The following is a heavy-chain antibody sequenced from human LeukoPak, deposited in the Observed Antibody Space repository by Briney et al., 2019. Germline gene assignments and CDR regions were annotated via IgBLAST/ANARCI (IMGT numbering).Heavy chain of an antibody. CDR1: GGSFSGYY. V-gene: IGHV4-34*01. D-gene: IGHD6-25*01. Sequence: SETLSLTCAVYGGSFSGYYWSWIRQPPGKGLEWIGEINHSGSTNYNPSLKSRVTISVDTSKNQFSLSLSSVTAADTGIYYAARRRGVAAHWYFDLWGRGTLVTVSS. J-gene: IGHJ2*01. CDR2: INHSGST. CDR3: ARRRGVAAHWYFDL.